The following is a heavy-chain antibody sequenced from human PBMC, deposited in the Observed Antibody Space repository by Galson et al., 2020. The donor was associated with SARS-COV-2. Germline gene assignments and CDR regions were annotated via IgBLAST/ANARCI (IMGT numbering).Heavy chain of an antibody. V-gene: IGHV4-59*08. CDR1: GASISAYS. CDR3: ARRDDYNRPFDY. J-gene: IGHJ4*02. D-gene: IGHD3-22*01. CDR2: VHYTGST. Sequence: SETLSLTCTVSGASISAYSWNWIRQPPGKGLEWIGFVHYTGSTNYNPSLKSRVTISVDTSKNQCFLRLSSVTAADAALYYCARRDDYNRPFDYWDQGALVTVSS.